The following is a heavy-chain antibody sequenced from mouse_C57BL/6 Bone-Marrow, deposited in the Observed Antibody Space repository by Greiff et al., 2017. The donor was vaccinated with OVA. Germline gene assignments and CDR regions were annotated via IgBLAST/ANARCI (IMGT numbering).Heavy chain of an antibody. J-gene: IGHJ3*01. CDR2: IYPGDGDT. Sequence: VQLQQSGAELVKPGASVKISCKASGYAFSSSWMNWVKQRPGTGLEWIGRIYPGDGDTNSNGKFKGKATMTADKSSSTAYMQLSSLTSEDSAVYFCARDDDGYPWFAYWGQGTLVTVSA. V-gene: IGHV1-82*01. CDR3: ARDDDGYPWFAY. CDR1: GYAFSSSW. D-gene: IGHD2-3*01.